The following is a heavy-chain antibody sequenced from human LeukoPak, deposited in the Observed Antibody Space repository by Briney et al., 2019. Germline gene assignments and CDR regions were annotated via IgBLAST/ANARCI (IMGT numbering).Heavy chain of an antibody. J-gene: IGHJ4*02. CDR1: GGTFSSYT. CDR2: IIPILGIA. CDR3: ARDVGTAMAFDY. D-gene: IGHD5-18*01. Sequence: SVTVSCKASGGTFSSYTISWVRPAPGQGLEWMGRIIPILGIANYAQKFHGRVTITADKYTSTAYMELSSLRSEDTAVYYCARDVGTAMAFDYWGQGTLVTVSS. V-gene: IGHV1-69*04.